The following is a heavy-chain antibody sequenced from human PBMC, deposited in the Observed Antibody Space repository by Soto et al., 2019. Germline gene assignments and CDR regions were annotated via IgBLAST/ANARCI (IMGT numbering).Heavy chain of an antibody. J-gene: IGHJ6*02. V-gene: IGHV4-30-4*01. CDR3: ARDRPGRGARYYYYGMDV. Sequence: SETLSLTCTVSGGSISSGDYYWSWIRQPPGKGLEWIGYIYYSGSTYYNPSLKSRVTISVDTSKNQFSLKLSSVTAADTAVYYCARDRPGRGARYYYYGMDVWGQGTTVTVSS. D-gene: IGHD4-17*01. CDR2: IYYSGST. CDR1: GGSISSGDYY.